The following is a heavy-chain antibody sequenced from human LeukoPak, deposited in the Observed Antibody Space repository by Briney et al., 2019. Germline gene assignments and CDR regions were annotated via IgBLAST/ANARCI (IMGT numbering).Heavy chain of an antibody. CDR2: ISAYNGNT. D-gene: IGHD3-10*01. CDR3: ARQSFGSGSRDDALDI. J-gene: IGHJ3*02. V-gene: IGHV1-18*01. Sequence: ASVRVSCKASGYTFTNYGISWVRQAPGQGLEWIGWISAYNGNTNYAQKLQGRVTMTTDTSTSTAYMEVRSLRSDDTAMYYCARQSFGSGSRDDALDIWGQGTMVTVSS. CDR1: GYTFTNYG.